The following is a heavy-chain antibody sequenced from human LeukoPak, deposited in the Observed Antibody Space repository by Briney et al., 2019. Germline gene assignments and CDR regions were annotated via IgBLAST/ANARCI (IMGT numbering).Heavy chain of an antibody. J-gene: IGHJ3*02. Sequence: GGSLRLSCAASGFTLSTYSMNWVRQAPGKGLEWVSYIRSSSSTIFYADSVKGRFTISRDNAMDSLYLQMNSLRAEDTATYYCARVQWFFAFDIWGQGTMVTVYS. D-gene: IGHD3-22*01. CDR1: GFTLSTYS. CDR3: ARVQWFFAFDI. V-gene: IGHV3-48*01. CDR2: IRSSSSTI.